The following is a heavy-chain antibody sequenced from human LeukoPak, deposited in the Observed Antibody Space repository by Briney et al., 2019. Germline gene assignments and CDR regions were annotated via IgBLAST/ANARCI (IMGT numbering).Heavy chain of an antibody. J-gene: IGHJ2*01. CDR1: GGSISSYY. CDR2: IYYSGST. Sequence: SETLSLTCTVSGGSISSYYWSWIRQPPGKGLEWIGYIYYSGSTNYNPSLKSRVTISVDTSKNQFSPKQSSVTAADTAVYYCASLGDYDSSGYRYFDLWGRGTLVTVSS. D-gene: IGHD3-22*01. CDR3: ASLGDYDSSGYRYFDL. V-gene: IGHV4-59*01.